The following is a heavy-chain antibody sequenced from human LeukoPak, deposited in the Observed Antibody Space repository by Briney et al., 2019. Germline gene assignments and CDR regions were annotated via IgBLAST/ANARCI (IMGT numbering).Heavy chain of an antibody. CDR2: TNPSGGST. CDR3: TRSYDSSGYNSWFDP. D-gene: IGHD3-22*01. CDR1: GYTFTSYY. J-gene: IGHJ5*02. Sequence: ASVKVSCKASGYTFTSYYMHWVRQAPGQGLEWMGITNPSGGSTSYAQKFRGRVTVTRDTSTTTVYMELSSLRSEDTAVYYCTRSYDSSGYNSWFDPWGQGTLVTVFS. V-gene: IGHV1-46*03.